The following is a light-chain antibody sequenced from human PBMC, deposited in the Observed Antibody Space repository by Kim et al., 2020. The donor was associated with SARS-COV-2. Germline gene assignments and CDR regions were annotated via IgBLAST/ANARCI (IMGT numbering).Light chain of an antibody. V-gene: IGKV1-27*01. CDR2: AAS. J-gene: IGKJ1*01. CDR1: QDIANS. Sequence: ASVGDRVIITCRASQDIANSLAWYQQKPGKVPQVLIYAASTVQSGVPSRFSGSGSGTEFTLTIGSLQTEDVATYYSQKYNSAPWTFGPGTKVDIK. CDR3: QKYNSAPWT.